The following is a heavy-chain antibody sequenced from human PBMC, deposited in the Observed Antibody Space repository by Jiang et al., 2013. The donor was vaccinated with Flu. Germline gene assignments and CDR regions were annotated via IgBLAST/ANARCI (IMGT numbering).Heavy chain of an antibody. V-gene: IGHV3-30*03. CDR2: ISYDGSHK. CDR3: AREDPRGPFYYGMDV. Sequence: VQLLESGGGVVQPGRSLRLSCAASGFTFTSYGMHWVRQAPGTGLEWVALISYDGSHKYYSDSLKGRFSISRDNSQNTVYLQMNSLSGEDTAVYYCAREDPRGPFYYGMDVWGQGTAVTVSS. CDR1: GFTFTSYG. J-gene: IGHJ6*02.